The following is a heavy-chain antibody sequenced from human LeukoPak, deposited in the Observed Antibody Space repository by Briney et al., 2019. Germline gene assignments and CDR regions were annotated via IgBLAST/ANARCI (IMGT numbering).Heavy chain of an antibody. CDR1: EFTFSSYA. J-gene: IGHJ3*02. Sequence: GGSLRLSCAASEFTFSSYAMSWVRQAPGKGLEWVSGISYSGGSTYYADSVKGRFTISRDNSKNTLYLQMNSLRAEDTAVYYCAKSFYAYCGGDCYSSAFDIWGQGTMVTVSS. CDR3: AKSFYAYCGGDCYSSAFDI. CDR2: ISYSGGST. D-gene: IGHD2-21*02. V-gene: IGHV3-23*01.